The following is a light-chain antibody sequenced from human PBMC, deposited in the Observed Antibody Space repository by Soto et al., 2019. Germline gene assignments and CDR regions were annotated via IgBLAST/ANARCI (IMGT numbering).Light chain of an antibody. V-gene: IGLV2-14*03. Sequence: QSVLTQPASVSGSPGQSITISCTGTSSDVGGYNYVSWYQHHPGKAPKLMIFDVSNRPSGVSNRFSGSKSGNTASLTISGLQAEDEAYYNCSSYTSSSLYVFGTGTKLTVL. CDR2: DVS. CDR1: SSDVGGYNY. CDR3: SSYTSSSLYV. J-gene: IGLJ1*01.